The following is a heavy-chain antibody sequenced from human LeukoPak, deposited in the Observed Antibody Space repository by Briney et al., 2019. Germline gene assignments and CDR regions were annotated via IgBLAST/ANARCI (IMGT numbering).Heavy chain of an antibody. J-gene: IGHJ6*03. CDR2: ISSDGRNT. Sequence: PGGSLRLSCAASGFTFSTYWMHRVRQAPGKGLVWVSRISSDGRNTIYADSVKGRFTISRDSANNTLFLQMNSLRGDDTAVYYCAREWALPGAYYMDVWGKGTTVTVSS. CDR3: AREWALPGAYYMDV. V-gene: IGHV3-74*01. CDR1: GFTFSTYW. D-gene: IGHD7-27*01.